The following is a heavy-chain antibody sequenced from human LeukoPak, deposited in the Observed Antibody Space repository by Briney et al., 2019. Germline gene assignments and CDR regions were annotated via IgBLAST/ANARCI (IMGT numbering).Heavy chain of an antibody. CDR2: TYFRSKWYN. Sequence: SQTLSLTCAISGDSVSSNSAAWNWIRQSPSRGLEWLGRTYFRSKWYNGYAVSVKSRITINPDTSKNQFSLQLNSVTPEDTAVYYCARVKSGYSYGPHYYYYYYMDVWGKGTTVTVSS. J-gene: IGHJ6*03. D-gene: IGHD5-18*01. V-gene: IGHV6-1*01. CDR3: ARVKSGYSYGPHYYYYYYMDV. CDR1: GDSVSSNSAA.